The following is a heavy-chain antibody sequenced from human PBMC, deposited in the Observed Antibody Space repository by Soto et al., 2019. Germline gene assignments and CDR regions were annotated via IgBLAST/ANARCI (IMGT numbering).Heavy chain of an antibody. CDR2: IHHTGRT. CDR1: GGSIIRTNW. CDR3: ATFLDE. J-gene: IGHJ4*02. Sequence: SETLSLTCTVSGGSIIRTNWWTWVRQPPGKGLEWMGEIHHTGRTNYNPSLRSRVTLSVDKSKNQSSLTLNSVTAADTAVYYCATFLDEWGQGRLGNGSS. V-gene: IGHV4-4*02.